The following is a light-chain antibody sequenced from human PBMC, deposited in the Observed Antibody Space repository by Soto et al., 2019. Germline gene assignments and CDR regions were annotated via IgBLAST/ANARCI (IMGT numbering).Light chain of an antibody. CDR1: SSDVGSYNL. CDR2: EGS. Sequence: QSVLTLPASVSGSPGQSITISRTGTSSDVGSYNLVSWYQQHPGKAPKLMIYEGSKRPSGVSNRFSRSKSGNTASLTISGLQAEDEADYYCCSYAGSSTLVLGTGTKVTVL. J-gene: IGLJ1*01. V-gene: IGLV2-23*01. CDR3: CSYAGSSTLV.